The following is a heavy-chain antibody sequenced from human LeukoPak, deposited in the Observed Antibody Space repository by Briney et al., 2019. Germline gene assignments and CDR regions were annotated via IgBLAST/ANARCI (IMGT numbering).Heavy chain of an antibody. J-gene: IGHJ4*02. D-gene: IGHD6-13*01. CDR2: ISAYNGNT. CDR3: AREAAGYFDF. V-gene: IGHV1-18*01. Sequence: ASVTVSFKASGYTFTSHGISWVRQAPGQGVEWLGWISAYNGNTNYAQKLQGRVTMTTDTSTSTAYMELRSLRSDDTAVYYCAREAAGYFDFWGQGTLVTVSS. CDR1: GYTFTSHG.